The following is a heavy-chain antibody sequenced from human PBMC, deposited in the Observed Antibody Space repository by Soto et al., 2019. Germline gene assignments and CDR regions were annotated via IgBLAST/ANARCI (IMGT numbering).Heavy chain of an antibody. Sequence: ASVKVSCKASGYTFTDYHIHWVRQAPGQGLEWMGWLDPNSGGTNCAQKYQGWVTMTRDTSINTAYMELTRLSSDDTAVYYCAVEYSSSVAALDVWGQGTTVTVSS. V-gene: IGHV1-2*04. CDR3: AVEYSSSVAALDV. D-gene: IGHD6-6*01. CDR1: GYTFTDYH. CDR2: LDPNSGGT. J-gene: IGHJ6*02.